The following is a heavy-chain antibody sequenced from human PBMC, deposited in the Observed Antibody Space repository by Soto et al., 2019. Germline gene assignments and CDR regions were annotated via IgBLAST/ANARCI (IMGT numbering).Heavy chain of an antibody. CDR3: AKYRRTDAEGYTFDY. V-gene: IGHV4-59*01. J-gene: IGHJ4*02. Sequence: SVTLSHRCPVSGVSITGSYWSWIRHPPGKGLEWIGYIYYSGSTNFNPSLKSRVTMSVDTARNQFSLQLSSVTAADTAVYFCAKYRRTDAEGYTFDYWGQGALVTVSS. D-gene: IGHD2-15*01. CDR1: GVSITGSY. CDR2: IYYSGST.